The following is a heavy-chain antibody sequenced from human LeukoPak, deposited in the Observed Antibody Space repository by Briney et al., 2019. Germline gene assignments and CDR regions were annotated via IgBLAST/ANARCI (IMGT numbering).Heavy chain of an antibody. Sequence: GGSLRLSCAASGFTFSSDAMRWVRQAPGRGLEWVSAISSSGGSTYYADSVRGRFIISRDSSKNTLYLQMNSLRAEDTAVYYCAKGGAQVGGQGTLVTVSS. D-gene: IGHD1-26*01. CDR3: AKGGAQV. CDR1: GFTFSSDA. CDR2: ISSSGGST. V-gene: IGHV3-23*01. J-gene: IGHJ4*02.